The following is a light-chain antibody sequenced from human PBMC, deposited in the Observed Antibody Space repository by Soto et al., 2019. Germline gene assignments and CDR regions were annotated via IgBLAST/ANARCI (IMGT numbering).Light chain of an antibody. CDR3: PQYGSSPWT. CDR1: QSVSSSY. CDR2: GAS. J-gene: IGKJ1*01. Sequence: EIVLTQSPGTLSLSPGERATLSCRASQSVSSSYLAWYQQKSGQAPRLLIYGASSRATGIPDRFSGRGSGTNFPLTISRLEPEDFAVYYCPQYGSSPWTFGQGTKVEIK. V-gene: IGKV3-20*01.